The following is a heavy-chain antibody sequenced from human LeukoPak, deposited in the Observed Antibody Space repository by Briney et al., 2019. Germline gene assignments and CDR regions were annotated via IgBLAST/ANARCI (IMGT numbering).Heavy chain of an antibody. CDR3: AKDLLLRQFVLDF. CDR1: GFSISGDA. D-gene: IGHD5-24*01. V-gene: IGHV3-30*02. CDR2: TLYDGSSQ. Sequence: GGSLRLSCTASGFSISGDAMHWVRQAPGRGLEWVAFTLYDGSSQYYPDSLRGRLTISRDNSKNTLFLQMNNLTHDDTAVYYCAKDLLLRQFVLDFWGQGTPVTVSS. J-gene: IGHJ4*02.